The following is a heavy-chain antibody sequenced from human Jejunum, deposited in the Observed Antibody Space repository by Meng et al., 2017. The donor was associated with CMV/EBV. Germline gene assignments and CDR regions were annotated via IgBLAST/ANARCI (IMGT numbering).Heavy chain of an antibody. CDR3: AKQVGTSTTFDY. V-gene: IGHV3-53*01. CDR1: GFTFTSSY. D-gene: IGHD1-26*01. Sequence: LSCGVSGFTFTSSYVSWVRQAPGKGLEWVSALYSGGTTYYADSVKGRFYISGDNSKNTLFLQMNNLRAEDTAVYFCAKQVGTSTTFDYWGQGTLVTVSS. CDR2: LYSGGTT. J-gene: IGHJ4*02.